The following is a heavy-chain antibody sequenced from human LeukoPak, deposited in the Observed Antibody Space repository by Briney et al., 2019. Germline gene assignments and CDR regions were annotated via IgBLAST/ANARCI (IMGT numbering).Heavy chain of an antibody. J-gene: IGHJ4*02. CDR2: ISAYNGNT. CDR3: ARVDGSPDY. D-gene: IGHD5-24*01. V-gene: IGHV1-18*01. CDR1: GYTFTSYG. Sequence: ASVKVSCKASGYTFTSYGISWVRQAPGQGLEWMGWISAYNGNTNYAQKFQGRVTITRDTSINTVYMELSSLRLEDTAVYFCARVDGSPDYWGQGTLVTVSS.